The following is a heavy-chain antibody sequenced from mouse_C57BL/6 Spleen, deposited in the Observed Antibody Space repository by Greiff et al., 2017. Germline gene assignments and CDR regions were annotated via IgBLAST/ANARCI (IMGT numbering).Heavy chain of an antibody. CDR2: IDPEDGET. V-gene: IGHV14-2*01. J-gene: IGHJ4*01. Sequence: EVQLQQSGAELVQPGASVKLSCTASGFNIKDYYMHWVKQRTEQGLEWIGRIDPEDGETKYAPEFPGKATITADTTSNTAYMQLSSLTSEDTAVYYCARDSDEGAMDYWGQGTSVTVSS. CDR1: GFNIKDYY. CDR3: ARDSDEGAMDY.